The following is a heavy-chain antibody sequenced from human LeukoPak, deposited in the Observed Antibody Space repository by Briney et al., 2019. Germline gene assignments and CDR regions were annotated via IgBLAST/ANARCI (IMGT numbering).Heavy chain of an antibody. CDR2: IREDGSEK. CDR3: AREGSSSYFDY. J-gene: IGHJ4*02. V-gene: IGHV3-7*01. Sequence: PGGSLRLSCAASGFTFSNYWMSWVRQAPGKGLEWVANIREDGSEKYYVDSVKGQFTISRDNAKNSLYLQMNSLRAEDTAVYYCAREGSSSYFDYWGQGTLVTVSS. D-gene: IGHD6-6*01. CDR1: GFTFSNYW.